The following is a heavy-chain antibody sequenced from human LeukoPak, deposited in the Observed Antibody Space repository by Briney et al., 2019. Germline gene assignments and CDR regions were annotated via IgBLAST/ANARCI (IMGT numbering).Heavy chain of an antibody. V-gene: IGHV1-69*06. CDR3: ARGSSWYDQVDY. Sequence: SVKVSCTASGGTFSSYAISWVRQAPGQGLEWMGGIIPIFGTANYAQKFQGRVTITADKSTSTAYMELSSLRSEDTAVYYCARGSSWYDQVDYWGQGTLVTVSS. D-gene: IGHD6-13*01. CDR1: GGTFSSYA. J-gene: IGHJ4*02. CDR2: IIPIFGTA.